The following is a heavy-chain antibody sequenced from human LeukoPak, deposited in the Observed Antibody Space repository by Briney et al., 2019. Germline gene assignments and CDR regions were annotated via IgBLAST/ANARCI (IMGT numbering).Heavy chain of an antibody. J-gene: IGHJ4*02. CDR1: GYTFTSNG. V-gene: IGHV1-18*01. D-gene: IGHD3-3*01. CDR3: ARDWSGPKFDY. Sequence: ASVKVSCKASGYTFTSNGISWVRQAPGQGLEWMGWISAYNGNTNYAQKLQGRVTMTTDTSTSTAYMVLRSLRSDDTAVYYCARDWSGPKFDYWGQGTLVTVSS. CDR2: ISAYNGNT.